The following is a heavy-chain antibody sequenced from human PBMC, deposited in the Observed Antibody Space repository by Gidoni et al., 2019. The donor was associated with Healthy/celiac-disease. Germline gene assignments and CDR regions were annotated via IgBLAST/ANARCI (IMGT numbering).Heavy chain of an antibody. J-gene: IGHJ4*02. CDR2: ISSSSSYT. V-gene: IGHV3-11*06. Sequence: QVQLVESGGGLVKPGGSLRLSCSASGFTFSDYYLSWIRQAPGKGLGWVSYISSSSSYTNYADSVKGRFTIFRDNAKNSLYLQMNSLRAEDTAVYYCARNRPSMIVDSSGYYFDYWGQGTLVTVSS. D-gene: IGHD3-22*01. CDR3: ARNRPSMIVDSSGYYFDY. CDR1: GFTFSDYY.